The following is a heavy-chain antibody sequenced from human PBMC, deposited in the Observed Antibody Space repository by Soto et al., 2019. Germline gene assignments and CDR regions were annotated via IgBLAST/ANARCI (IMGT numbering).Heavy chain of an antibody. CDR2: SSTYNGNT. J-gene: IGHJ4*02. V-gene: IGHV1-18*04. CDR1: GYTFSNYG. CDR3: ARESYGDTVDY. Sequence: QVQLVQSGAEVKKPGASVKVSCKASGYTFSNYGIAWVRQAPGQGLEWMGWSSTYNGNTEYAQNLQGRVTMTTDKSTSTAYMELRSLRSDDTAVYYGARESYGDTVDYWGQGTRVTVSP. D-gene: IGHD4-17*01.